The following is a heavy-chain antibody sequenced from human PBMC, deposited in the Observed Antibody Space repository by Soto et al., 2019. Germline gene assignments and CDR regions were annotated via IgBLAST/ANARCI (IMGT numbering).Heavy chain of an antibody. J-gene: IGHJ4*02. Sequence: QVQLVQSGAEVKKPGASVKVSCKASGYTFPMYYMHWVRQAPGQGLEWMGMINPSAGSTSYAQKFQGRVTMTRDTSTSTVYMELSSLRSEDTAVYYCARGVPSGYCDYWGQGTLVTVSS. D-gene: IGHD3-22*01. CDR3: ARGVPSGYCDY. CDR2: INPSAGST. V-gene: IGHV1-46*01. CDR1: GYTFPMYY.